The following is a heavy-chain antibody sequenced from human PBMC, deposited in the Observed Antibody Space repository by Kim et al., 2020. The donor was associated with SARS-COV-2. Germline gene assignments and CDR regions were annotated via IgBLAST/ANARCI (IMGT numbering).Heavy chain of an antibody. CDR1: GYTFTGYY. CDR3: ARDFSLPAARSGTSGDYYYGMDV. CDR2: INPNSGGT. V-gene: IGHV1-2*02. Sequence: ASVKVSCKASGYTFTGYYMHWVRQAPGQGLEWMGWINPNSGGTNYAQKFQGRVTMTRDTSISTAYMELSRLRSDDTAVYYCARDFSLPAARSGTSGDYYYGMDVWGQGTTVTVSS. D-gene: IGHD2-2*01. J-gene: IGHJ6*02.